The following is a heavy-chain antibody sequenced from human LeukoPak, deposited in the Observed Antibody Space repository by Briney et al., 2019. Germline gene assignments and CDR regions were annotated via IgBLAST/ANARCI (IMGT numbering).Heavy chain of an antibody. CDR3: ARGSRLWFGGEGDYYFDY. CDR1: GDSVSSNSAA. Sequence: SQTLSLTCAISGDSVSSNSAAWNWIRQSPSRGLEWLGRTYYRSKWYNDYAVSVKSRITINPDTSKNQFSLQLNSVTPEDTAVYYCARGSRLWFGGEGDYYFDYWGQGTLVTVSS. CDR2: TYYRSKWYN. J-gene: IGHJ4*02. V-gene: IGHV6-1*01. D-gene: IGHD3-10*01.